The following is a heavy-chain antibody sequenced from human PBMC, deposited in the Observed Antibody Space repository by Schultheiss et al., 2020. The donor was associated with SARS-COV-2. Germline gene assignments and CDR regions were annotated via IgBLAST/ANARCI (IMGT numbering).Heavy chain of an antibody. Sequence: GESLKISCAASGFTFSSYGMHWVRQAPGKGLEWVAVISYDGSNKYYADSVKGRFTISRDDSKNTLYLQMNSLKTEDTAVYYCTTDHSSGWYGPIDYWGQGTLVTVSS. CDR1: GFTFSSYG. J-gene: IGHJ4*02. D-gene: IGHD6-19*01. CDR3: TTDHSSGWYGPIDY. V-gene: IGHV3-30*03. CDR2: ISYDGSNK.